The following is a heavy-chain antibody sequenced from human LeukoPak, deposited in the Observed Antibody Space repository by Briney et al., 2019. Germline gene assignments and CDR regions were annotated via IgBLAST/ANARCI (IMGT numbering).Heavy chain of an antibody. D-gene: IGHD3-22*01. CDR3: ARGLLDSSGYDY. Sequence: SETLSLTCTVSGGSISSSGYYWGWIRQPPGKGLEWIGYIYYSGSTYYNPSLKSRVTISVDTSKNQFSLKLSSVTAADTAVYYCARGLLDSSGYDYWGQGTLVTVSS. CDR1: GGSISSSGYY. V-gene: IGHV4-30-4*08. CDR2: IYYSGST. J-gene: IGHJ4*02.